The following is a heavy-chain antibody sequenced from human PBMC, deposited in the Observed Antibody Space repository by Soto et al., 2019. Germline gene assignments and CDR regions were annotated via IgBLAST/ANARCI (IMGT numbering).Heavy chain of an antibody. V-gene: IGHV1-24*01. J-gene: IGHJ4*02. CDR3: AREPRLLIWFGELHD. CDR1: GYRLTELS. Sequence: ASVKVSCEACGYRLTELSMHWVRQAPGKGLEWMGGFDPEDGETIYAQKFQGRVTMTEDTSTDTAYMELSSLRSEDTAVYYCAREPRLLIWFGELHDWGRGTLVTVSS. CDR2: FDPEDGET. D-gene: IGHD3-10*01.